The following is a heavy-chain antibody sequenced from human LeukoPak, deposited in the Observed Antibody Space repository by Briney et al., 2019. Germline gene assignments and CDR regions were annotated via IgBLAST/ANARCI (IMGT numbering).Heavy chain of an antibody. J-gene: IGHJ4*02. Sequence: HPGGSLRLSCAASGFTFDDYAMHWVRQAPGKGLEWVSGISWNSGSIGYADSVKGRFTISRDNAKNSLYLQMNSLRAEDTALYYCAKDSYSSSWYAVAFDYWGQGTLVTVSS. CDR1: GFTFDDYA. D-gene: IGHD6-13*01. CDR3: AKDSYSSSWYAVAFDY. V-gene: IGHV3-9*01. CDR2: ISWNSGSI.